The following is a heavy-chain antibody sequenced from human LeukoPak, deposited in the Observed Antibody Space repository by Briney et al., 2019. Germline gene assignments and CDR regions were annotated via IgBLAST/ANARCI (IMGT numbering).Heavy chain of an antibody. CDR1: TGSSNSNY. J-gene: IGHJ4*02. Sequence: AEPSETLSLACTVFTGSSNSNYWGWIRQPPGQELESFRYSNYSSRYNYNSSLRSRVTISEDTSKNQFPLKLTSVTAADADLYYCARHVEEWLTLFDYWGERTLVTVSS. CDR3: ARHVEEWLTLFDY. V-gene: IGHV4-59*08. CDR2: SNYSSRY. D-gene: IGHD6-19*01.